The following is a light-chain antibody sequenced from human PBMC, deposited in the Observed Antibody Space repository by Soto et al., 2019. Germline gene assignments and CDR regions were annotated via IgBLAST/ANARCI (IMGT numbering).Light chain of an antibody. Sequence: DIVMTQSPATLSVSPGERATLSCRASQNISTNVAWYQQKPGQAPRLLLLSASSRLSDIPARFSGSGSGTEFTLTISGLQSEDVAVYYCQQYGSSLYTFGQGTKLEIK. J-gene: IGKJ2*01. CDR3: QQYGSSLYT. CDR1: QNISTN. V-gene: IGKV3-15*01. CDR2: SAS.